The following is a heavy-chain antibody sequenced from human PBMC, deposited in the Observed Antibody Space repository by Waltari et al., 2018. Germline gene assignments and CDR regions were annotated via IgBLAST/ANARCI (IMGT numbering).Heavy chain of an antibody. J-gene: IGHJ3*02. D-gene: IGHD2-2*02. CDR3: AREREGYCSSTSCYTAFDI. V-gene: IGHV1-69*01. Sequence: QVQLVQSGAEVKKPGSSVKVSCKASGGTFSSYAISWVRQAPGQGLEWMGGINPIFGTANYEQKFQGRVTITADESTSTAYMELSSLRSEDTAGYYCAREREGYCSSTSCYTAFDIWGQGTMVTVSS. CDR1: GGTFSSYA. CDR2: INPIFGTA.